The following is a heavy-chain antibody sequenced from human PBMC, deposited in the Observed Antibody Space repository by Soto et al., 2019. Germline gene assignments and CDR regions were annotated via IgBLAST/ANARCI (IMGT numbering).Heavy chain of an antibody. CDR1: GGSMNIYY. J-gene: IGHJ4*02. CDR2: VRDTGST. D-gene: IGHD4-17*01. CDR3: ARRYGYYFDY. V-gene: IGHV4-59*08. Sequence: SETLSLTCTVSGGSMNIYYWTWIRQPPGKGLEWIGYVRDTGSTNYNPSLKSRVTISVDTSKNQLSLKLSSVTAADTAVYYCARRYGYYFDYWGQGTLVTVSS.